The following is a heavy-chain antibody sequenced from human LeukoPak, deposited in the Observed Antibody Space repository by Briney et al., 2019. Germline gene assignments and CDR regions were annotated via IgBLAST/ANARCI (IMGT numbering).Heavy chain of an antibody. CDR1: GDSVSSNSAA. CDR2: TYYRSKWYN. D-gene: IGHD3-10*01. Sequence: SQTLSLTCAISGDSVSSNSAAWNWIRQSPSRGIEWLGRTYYRSKWYNDYAVSVKSRITINPDTSKNQFSLQLNSVTPEDTAVYYCARDREYYYGSGRSHYGMDVWGQGTTVTVSS. V-gene: IGHV6-1*01. CDR3: ARDREYYYGSGRSHYGMDV. J-gene: IGHJ6*02.